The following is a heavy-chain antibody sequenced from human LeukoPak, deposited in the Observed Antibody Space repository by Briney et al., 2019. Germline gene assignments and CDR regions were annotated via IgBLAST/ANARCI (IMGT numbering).Heavy chain of an antibody. D-gene: IGHD3-22*01. CDR3: AKDLSSGYLGFDY. V-gene: IGHV3-33*06. J-gene: IGHJ4*02. CDR2: IWNDGSER. Sequence: GGSLRLSCAASGFTFSSYGMQWVRQAPGKGLEWVAVIWNDGSERYYADSVKGRFTISRDNSKNMLYLQMSSLRAEDTALYYCAKDLSSGYLGFDYWGQGTLVTVSS. CDR1: GFTFSSYG.